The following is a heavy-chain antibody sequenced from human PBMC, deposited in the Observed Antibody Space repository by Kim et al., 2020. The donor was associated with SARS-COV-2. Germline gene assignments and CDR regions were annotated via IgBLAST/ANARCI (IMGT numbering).Heavy chain of an antibody. Sequence: SETLSLTCTVSGGSISSSSYYWGWIRQPPGKGLEWIGSIYYSGSTYYNPSLKSRVTISVDTSKNQFSLKLSSVTAADTAVYYCARYRPSPPGATGTSLAPRTRGDYWGQGTLVTVSS. V-gene: IGHV4-39*01. CDR1: GGSISSSSYY. CDR3: ARYRPSPPGATGTSLAPRTRGDY. D-gene: IGHD1-1*01. CDR2: IYYSGST. J-gene: IGHJ4*02.